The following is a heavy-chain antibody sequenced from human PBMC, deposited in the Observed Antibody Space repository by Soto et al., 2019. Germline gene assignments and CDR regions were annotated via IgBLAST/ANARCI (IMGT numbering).Heavy chain of an antibody. V-gene: IGHV4-59*01. CDR2: IYYSGST. CDR1: GGSISSSY. D-gene: IGHD1-26*01. CDR3: AREGSGSYLES. J-gene: IGHJ4*02. Sequence: PSETLSLTCTVSGGSISSSYWSWIRQPPGKGLEWIGYIYYSGSTNSNPSLKSRVTISVDTSKNQFSLKLSSVTAADTAVYYCAREGSGSYLESWGQGTLVTVS.